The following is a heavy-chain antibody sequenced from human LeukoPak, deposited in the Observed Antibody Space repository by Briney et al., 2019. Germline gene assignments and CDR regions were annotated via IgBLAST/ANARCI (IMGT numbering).Heavy chain of an antibody. Sequence: PSETLSLTCTVSGGSISSYYWSWIRQPAGKGLEWIGRIYTSGSTNYNPSLKSRVTMSVDTSKNQFSLKLSSVTAADTAVYYCARDQGIVATYYYYGMTSGARGPRSPSP. J-gene: IGHJ6*02. V-gene: IGHV4-4*07. CDR2: IYTSGST. CDR3: ARDQGIVATYYYYGMTS. CDR1: GGSISSYY. D-gene: IGHD5-12*01.